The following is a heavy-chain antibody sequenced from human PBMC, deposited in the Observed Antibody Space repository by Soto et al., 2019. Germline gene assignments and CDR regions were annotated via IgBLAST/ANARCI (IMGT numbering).Heavy chain of an antibody. CDR2: INGGNGNT. CDR1: GYTFTSYA. D-gene: IGHD6-13*01. CDR3: ARDVAAAGLDY. V-gene: IGHV1-3*01. J-gene: IGHJ4*02. Sequence: QVQLVQSGAEVKKPGASVKVSCKASGYTFTSYAMHWVRQAPGQRLEWMGWINGGNGNTKYSQKFQGRVTITRDTSASTAYMELSSLRSEDTAVYDCARDVAAAGLDYWGQGTLVTVSS.